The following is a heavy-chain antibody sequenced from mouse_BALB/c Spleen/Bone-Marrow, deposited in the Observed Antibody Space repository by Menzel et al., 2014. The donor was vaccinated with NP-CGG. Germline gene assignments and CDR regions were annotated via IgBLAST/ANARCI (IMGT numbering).Heavy chain of an antibody. Sequence: QVQLQQSGAELVRPGASVKVSCKASGYTFTSYWINWVKQRPGQGLEWIGNIYPSDSYTNYNQNFKDKATLTVDKSSSTAYMQLSSPTSDDSAVYYCTRQYGNYYAMDYWAQGTSVTVSS. J-gene: IGHJ4*01. CDR3: TRQYGNYYAMDY. CDR2: IYPSDSYT. CDR1: GYTFTSYW. V-gene: IGHV1-69*02. D-gene: IGHD2-10*02.